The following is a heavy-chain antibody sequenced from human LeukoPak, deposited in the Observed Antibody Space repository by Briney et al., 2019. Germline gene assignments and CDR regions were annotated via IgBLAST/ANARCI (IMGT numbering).Heavy chain of an antibody. CDR3: ARGGDFYDSSGYYYSRYFQY. D-gene: IGHD3-22*01. Sequence: GGSLRLSCAASGFTLSSYEMNWVRQAPGKGLEWVAYISSTGSTLYYADSVKGRFTISRDNAKNSLFLQMNSLRAEDTAVYFCARGGDFYDSSGYYYSRYFQYWGQGTLVTVSS. CDR2: ISSTGSTL. CDR1: GFTLSSYE. J-gene: IGHJ1*01. V-gene: IGHV3-48*03.